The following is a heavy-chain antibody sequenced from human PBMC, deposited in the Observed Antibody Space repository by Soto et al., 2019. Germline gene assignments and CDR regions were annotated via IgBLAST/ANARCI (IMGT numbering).Heavy chain of an antibody. CDR1: CYTFTSYG. D-gene: IGHD1-1*01. CDR2: ISAYNGNT. J-gene: IGHJ6*02. CDR3: ARKKGWNYYYYYGLDV. V-gene: IGHV1-18*01. Sequence: GASVHVSCKASCYTFTSYGISWVRQAPLQGLEWMGWISAYNGNTNYAQKLQGRVTMTTDTSTSTAYMELRSLRSDDTAVYYCARKKGWNYYYYYGLDVWGQGTTVTVSS.